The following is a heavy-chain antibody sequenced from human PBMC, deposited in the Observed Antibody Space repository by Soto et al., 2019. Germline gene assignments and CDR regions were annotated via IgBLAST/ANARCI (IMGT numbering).Heavy chain of an antibody. Sequence: QVQLVQSGAEVKKPGASVKVSCKASGYTFTGYYMHWVRQAPGQGLEWMGWINPNSGGTNYAQKFQGWVTMTRDTTISTAYMELSRLRSDDTAVYYCARAARVSPYYYYYYGMDVWGQGTTVTASS. V-gene: IGHV1-2*04. CDR2: INPNSGGT. CDR3: ARAARVSPYYYYYYGMDV. CDR1: GYTFTGYY. J-gene: IGHJ6*02.